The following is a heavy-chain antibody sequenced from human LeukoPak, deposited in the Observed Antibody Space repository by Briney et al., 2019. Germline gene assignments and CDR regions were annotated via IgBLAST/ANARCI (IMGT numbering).Heavy chain of an antibody. CDR3: ARSRPLDSSGYSFDY. CDR2: IYRSGGT. D-gene: IGHD3-22*01. Sequence: PSETLSLTCAVSGDSVGSSVSGNSRWNWVRQTPGKGLEWIGEIYRSGGTHYNPALRRRVTMSLDRSKNHLSLNVRSVTAADTAVYYCARSRPLDSSGYSFDYWGQGTLVTVPS. V-gene: IGHV4-4*02. J-gene: IGHJ4*02. CDR1: GDSVGSSVSGNSR.